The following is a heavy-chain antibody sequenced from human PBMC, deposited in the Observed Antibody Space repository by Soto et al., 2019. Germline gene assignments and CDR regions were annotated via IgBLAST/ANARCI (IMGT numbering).Heavy chain of an antibody. CDR2: ISGSGDST. J-gene: IGHJ5*02. V-gene: IGHV3-23*01. Sequence: PGGSLRLSCAASGFTFSSYAMSWVRQAPGKGLEWVATISGSGDSTYYADSVQGRLTISRDNAKNSLYLQMNSLRAEDTAVYYCARDLGYSYHETWGQGTLVTVSS. CDR3: ARDLGYSYHET. D-gene: IGHD5-18*01. CDR1: GFTFSSYA.